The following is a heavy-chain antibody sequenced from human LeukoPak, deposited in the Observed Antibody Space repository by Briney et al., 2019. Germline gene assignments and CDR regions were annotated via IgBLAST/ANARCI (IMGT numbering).Heavy chain of an antibody. CDR2: IIPIFGTA. J-gene: IGHJ4*02. CDR1: TYTFTRYL. CDR3: AREGTASNPHFDY. Sequence: SVKVSCKASTYTFTRYLMHWVRQAPGQGLEWMGGIIPIFGTANYAQKFQGRVTITADKSTSTAYMELSSLRSEDTAVYYCAREGTASNPHFDYWGQGTLVTVSS. V-gene: IGHV1-69*06. D-gene: IGHD2-2*01.